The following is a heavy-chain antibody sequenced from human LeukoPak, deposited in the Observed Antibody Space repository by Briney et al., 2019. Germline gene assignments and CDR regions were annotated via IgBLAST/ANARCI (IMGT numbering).Heavy chain of an antibody. CDR1: GFTFSSYS. V-gene: IGHV3-21*01. CDR2: ISSSSSYI. J-gene: IGHJ5*02. Sequence: GGSLRLSCAASGFTFSSYSMNWVRQAPGKGLEWVSSISSSSSYIYYADSVKGRFTISRDNAKNSLYLQMNSLRAEDTAVYYCAGGPQQLVRGWFDPWGQGTLVTVSS. D-gene: IGHD6-13*01. CDR3: AGGPQQLVRGWFDP.